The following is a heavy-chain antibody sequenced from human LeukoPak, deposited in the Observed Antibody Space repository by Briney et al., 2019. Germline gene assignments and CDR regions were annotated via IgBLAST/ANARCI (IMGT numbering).Heavy chain of an antibody. V-gene: IGHV3-64*01. CDR2: ISSNGGST. J-gene: IGHJ4*02. D-gene: IGHD3-3*01. Sequence: GGSLRLSCAASGFTFSSYAMHWVRQAPGKGLEYVSAISSNGGSTYYANSVKGRFTISRDNSKNTLYLQMGSLRAEDMAVYYCARSPYDFLPFDYWGQGTLVTVSS. CDR1: GFTFSSYA. CDR3: ARSPYDFLPFDY.